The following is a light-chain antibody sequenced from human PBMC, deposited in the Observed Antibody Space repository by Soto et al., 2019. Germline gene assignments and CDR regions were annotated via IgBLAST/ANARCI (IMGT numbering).Light chain of an antibody. J-gene: IGLJ2*01. Sequence: QSALTQPASVSGSPVQSITISGTGTSSDVGGYNFVSWYQHHPGKAPKLMIYDVSNRPSGVSNRFSGSKSGNTASLTISGLQAEDEADYYCSSYIASSTSVAFGGGTKVTVL. V-gene: IGLV2-14*03. CDR2: DVS. CDR3: SSYIASSTSVA. CDR1: SSDVGGYNF.